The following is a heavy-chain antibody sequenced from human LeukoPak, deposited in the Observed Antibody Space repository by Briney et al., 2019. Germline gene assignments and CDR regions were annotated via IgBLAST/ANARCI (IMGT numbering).Heavy chain of an antibody. CDR3: ARSHYGSGSSFDY. CDR2: INPNSGGT. V-gene: IGHV1-2*02. D-gene: IGHD3-10*01. CDR1: EGTFSGHS. J-gene: IGHJ4*02. Sequence: GASVKVSCKASEGTFSGHSISWVRQAPGQGLEWMGWINPNSGGTNYAQKFQGRVTMTRDTSISTAYMELSRLRSDDTAVYYCARSHYGSGSSFDYWGQGTLVTVSS.